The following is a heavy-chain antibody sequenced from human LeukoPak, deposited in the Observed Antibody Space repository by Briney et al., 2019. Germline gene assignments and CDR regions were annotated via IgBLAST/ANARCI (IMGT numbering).Heavy chain of an antibody. CDR2: IYPGDSDT. J-gene: IGHJ6*04. D-gene: IGHD3-10*01. CDR1: GYSFTSYS. V-gene: IGHV5-51*01. Sequence: GESLNISWKGSGYSFTSYSIGWVRQIPGKGLEGMGIIYPGDSDTRYSPSFQGQVTISADKSISTAYLQWSSLKASDTAMYYCARDAHGSGSYYTYGMDVWGKGTTVTVSS. CDR3: ARDAHGSGSYYTYGMDV.